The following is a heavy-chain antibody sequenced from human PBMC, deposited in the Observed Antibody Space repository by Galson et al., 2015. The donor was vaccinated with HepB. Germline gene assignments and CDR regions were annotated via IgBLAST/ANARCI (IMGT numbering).Heavy chain of an antibody. V-gene: IGHV3-30*18. D-gene: IGHD2-15*01. Sequence: SLRLSCAASGFTFSSYGMHWVRQAPGKGLEWVAVISYDGSNKYYADSVKGRFTISRDNSKNTLYLQMNSLRAEDTAVYYCAKDRCGGSCYFDYWGQGTLVTVSS. CDR2: ISYDGSNK. J-gene: IGHJ4*02. CDR3: AKDRCGGSCYFDY. CDR1: GFTFSSYG.